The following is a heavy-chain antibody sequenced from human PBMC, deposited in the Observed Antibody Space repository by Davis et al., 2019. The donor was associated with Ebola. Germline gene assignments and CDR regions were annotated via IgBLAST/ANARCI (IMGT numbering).Heavy chain of an antibody. CDR2: ISGSGDST. J-gene: IGHJ4*02. V-gene: IGHV3-23*01. Sequence: GGSLRLSCAASGFTFSSYAMNWVRQAPGKGLEWVSSISGSGDSTSYADSVKGRFTISRDNSKNTLYLQMNSLRAEDTAVYYCARVSGDSPFDYWGQGTLVTVSS. CDR3: ARVSGDSPFDY. CDR1: GFTFSSYA. D-gene: IGHD2-21*02.